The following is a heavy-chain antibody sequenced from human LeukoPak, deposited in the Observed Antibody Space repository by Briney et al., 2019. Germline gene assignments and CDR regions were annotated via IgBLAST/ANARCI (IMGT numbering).Heavy chain of an antibody. D-gene: IGHD5-18*01. J-gene: IGHJ4*02. V-gene: IGHV1-18*01. CDR1: GYTFTSYG. CDR3: ARDQISGRGYSYGHDY. CDR2: ISAYNGNT. Sequence: ASVKVSCKASGYTFTSYGISWVRQAPGQGLEWMGWISAYNGNTNYAQKLQGRVTMTTDTSTSTAYMELRSLRSDDTAVYYCARDQISGRGYSYGHDYCGQGTLVTVSS.